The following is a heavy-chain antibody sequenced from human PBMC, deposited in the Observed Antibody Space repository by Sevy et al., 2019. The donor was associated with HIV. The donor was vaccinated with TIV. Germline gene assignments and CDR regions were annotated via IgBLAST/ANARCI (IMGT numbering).Heavy chain of an antibody. J-gene: IGHJ6*02. Sequence: GGSPRLSCAASGFTFSDYYMSWIRRAPGKGLEWVSCLSSSSSYTDYADSVKGRFTISRDNAKNSLYLQMNSLRAEDTAVYYCARAGLAYYYYGMDVWGQGTTVTVSS. CDR2: LSSSSSYT. V-gene: IGHV3-11*06. CDR1: GFTFSDYY. CDR3: ARAGLAYYYYGMDV.